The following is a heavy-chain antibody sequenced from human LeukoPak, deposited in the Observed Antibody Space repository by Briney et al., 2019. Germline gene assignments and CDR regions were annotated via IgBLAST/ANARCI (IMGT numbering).Heavy chain of an antibody. CDR3: AKGSIVAVAGTIDY. CDR1: GFTFSSYA. J-gene: IGHJ4*02. CDR2: IGGSGGIS. V-gene: IGHV3-23*01. D-gene: IGHD6-19*01. Sequence: TGGSLRLSCAASGFTFSSYAMNWVRQTPGKGLEWVSVIGGSGGISYYADFVRGRFTISRDNSKNTLYMQMNSLRAEDTAVYYCAKGSIVAVAGTIDYWGQGTLVTVSS.